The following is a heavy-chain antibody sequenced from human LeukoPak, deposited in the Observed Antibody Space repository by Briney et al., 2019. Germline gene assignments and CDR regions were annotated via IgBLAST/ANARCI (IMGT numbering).Heavy chain of an antibody. CDR3: ARASYYYDSSGYPGYYFDY. CDR1: GDSVSSGSYY. Sequence: SETLSLTCTVSGDSVSSGSYYWSWIRQPPGKGLEWIGYIYYTGGTDYNPSLKGRVTISVDTSKNQFSLKLSSVTAADTAVYYCARASYYYDSSGYPGYYFDYWGQGTLVTVSS. V-gene: IGHV4-61*01. CDR2: IYYTGGT. D-gene: IGHD3-22*01. J-gene: IGHJ4*02.